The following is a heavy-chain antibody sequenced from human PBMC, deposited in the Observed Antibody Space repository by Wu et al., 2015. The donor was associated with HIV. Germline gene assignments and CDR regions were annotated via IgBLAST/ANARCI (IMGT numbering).Heavy chain of an antibody. V-gene: IGHV1-69*12. CDR2: IIPIFGTA. Sequence: QVQLVQSGAEVKKPGSSVKVSCKASGGTFSSYAISWVRQAPGQGLEWMGGIIPIFGTANYAQKFQGRVTITADESTSTAYMELSSLRSEDTAVYYCARVNEWELRTYYYYYMDVVGTKGPRSPSP. CDR3: ARVNEWELRTYYYYYMDV. J-gene: IGHJ6*03. CDR1: GGTFSSYA. D-gene: IGHD1-26*01.